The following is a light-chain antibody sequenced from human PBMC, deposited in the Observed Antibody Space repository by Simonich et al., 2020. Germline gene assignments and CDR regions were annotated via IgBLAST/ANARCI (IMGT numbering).Light chain of an antibody. J-gene: IGLJ2*01. CDR3: NSRDSSGNHVV. CDR1: SLRSYY. Sequence: SSELTQDPAVSVALGQTVRITCQGDSLRSYYASWYQQKPGQAPVLVIYGKNNRPSGIPDRFSGSSSGNTASLTITGAQAKAEADYYCNSRDSSGNHVVFGGGTKLTVL. V-gene: IGLV3-19*01. CDR2: GKN.